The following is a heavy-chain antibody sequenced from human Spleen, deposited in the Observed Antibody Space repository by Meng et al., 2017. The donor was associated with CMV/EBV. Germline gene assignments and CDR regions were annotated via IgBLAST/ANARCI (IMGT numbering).Heavy chain of an antibody. Sequence: GESLKISCAVSRFTFSDYLMNWVRQVPGKGLEWVANIKQDGSEKYYVDSVKGRFTISRDNAKNSLYLQMNSLRAEDTAVYYCARDRGDDFWSGYFYYYYGMDVWGQGTTVTVSS. D-gene: IGHD3-3*01. CDR3: ARDRGDDFWSGYFYYYYGMDV. CDR2: IKQDGSEK. CDR1: RFTFSDYL. J-gene: IGHJ6*02. V-gene: IGHV3-7*01.